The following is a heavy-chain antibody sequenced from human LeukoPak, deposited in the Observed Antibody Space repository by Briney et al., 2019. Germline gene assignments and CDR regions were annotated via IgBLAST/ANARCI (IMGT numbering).Heavy chain of an antibody. Sequence: GGSLRLSCAASGFTFSSYWMSWVRPAPGKGLEWVVNIKQDGSEKYYVDSVKGRFTISRDNAKNSLYLQMNSLRAEDTAVYYCASSSRFLSYYFDYWGQGTLVTVSS. J-gene: IGHJ4*02. D-gene: IGHD3-3*01. CDR2: IKQDGSEK. CDR1: GFTFSSYW. V-gene: IGHV3-7*01. CDR3: ASSSRFLSYYFDY.